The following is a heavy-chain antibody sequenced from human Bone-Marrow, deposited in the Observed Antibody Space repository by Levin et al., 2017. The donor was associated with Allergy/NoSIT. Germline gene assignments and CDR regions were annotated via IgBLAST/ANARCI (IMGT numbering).Heavy chain of an antibody. V-gene: IGHV3-21*01. CDR2: ISSSSSYI. CDR3: ARDPGKSLAFDI. J-gene: IGHJ3*02. Sequence: GGSLRLSCAASGFTFSSYSMNWVRQAPGKGLEWVSSISSSSSYIYYADSVKGRFTISRDNAKNSLYLQMNSLRAEDTAVYYCARDPGKSLAFDIWGQGTMVTVSS. CDR1: GFTFSSYS. D-gene: IGHD3-10*01.